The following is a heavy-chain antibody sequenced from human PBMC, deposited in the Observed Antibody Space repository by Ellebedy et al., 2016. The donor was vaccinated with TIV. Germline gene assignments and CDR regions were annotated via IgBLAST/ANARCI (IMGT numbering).Heavy chain of an antibody. J-gene: IGHJ3*02. CDR1: GFTVNSNY. CDR3: ASETFNDVDLELWGLFDM. V-gene: IGHV3-66*01. D-gene: IGHD3-16*01. CDR2: FXVGXST. Sequence: ESLKISCVVSGFTVNSNYMSWVLQAPGKGLEWVSVFXVGXSTYYADSVKGRFTISRDNSKHTLFLQLNSLRAEDTAVYYCASETFNDVDLELWGLFDMWGQGKTVTVSS.